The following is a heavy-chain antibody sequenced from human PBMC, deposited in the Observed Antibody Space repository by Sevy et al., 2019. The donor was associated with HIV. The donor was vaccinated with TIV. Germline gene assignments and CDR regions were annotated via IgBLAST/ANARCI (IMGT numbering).Heavy chain of an antibody. Sequence: ASVKVSCKTSGYTFVGYYIHWVRQAPGQELEWMGWINPASGGTDYAREFQGRVTMTRDTSLRTAYMEVRWLKSDDTAVYYCATEAGRAEKRYYESRAYYSTWGQGTPVTVSS. D-gene: IGHD3-22*01. CDR1: GYTFVGYY. CDR2: INPASGGT. J-gene: IGHJ4*02. V-gene: IGHV1-2*02. CDR3: ATEAGRAEKRYYESRAYYST.